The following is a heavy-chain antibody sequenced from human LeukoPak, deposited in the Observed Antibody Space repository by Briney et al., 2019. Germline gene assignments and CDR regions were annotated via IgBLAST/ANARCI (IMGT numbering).Heavy chain of an antibody. V-gene: IGHV4-34*01. D-gene: IGHD1-1*01. Sequence: PSETLSLTCAVYVGSFSGYYWSWIRQPPGKGLGWIGEINHSGSTNYNPSLKSRVTISVDTSKNQFSLKLSSVTAADTAVYYCARGQLERGLDYWGQGTLVTVSS. CDR1: VGSFSGYY. CDR3: ARGQLERGLDY. CDR2: INHSGST. J-gene: IGHJ4*02.